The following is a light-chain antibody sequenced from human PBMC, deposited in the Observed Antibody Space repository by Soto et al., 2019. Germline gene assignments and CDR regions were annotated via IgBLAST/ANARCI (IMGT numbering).Light chain of an antibody. CDR2: WAS. V-gene: IGKV4-1*01. CDR3: QQYFNAPPYT. J-gene: IGKJ2*01. CDR1: QSIFYIFNSKNY. Sequence: DIVMTQSPDSLAVSLGERATITCKSSQSIFYIFNSKNYLAWYQQRPGQPPKLLIYWASTRESGVPDRFRGSGSGTDFTLTINNMQAEDVAVYYCQQYFNAPPYTFGQGTKLEIK.